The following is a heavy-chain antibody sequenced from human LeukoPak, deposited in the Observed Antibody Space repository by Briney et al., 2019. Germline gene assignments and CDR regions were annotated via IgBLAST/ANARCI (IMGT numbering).Heavy chain of an antibody. CDR3: ARHGGQSSGYYY. V-gene: IGHV4-59*08. J-gene: IGHJ4*02. CDR2: IFNSGST. Sequence: LETLSLTCTASGGSISRYYWSWIRQPPGKGLEWIGYIFNSGSTNYNPSFKSRVTISVETSKNQFSLKLSSVTAADTAVYYCARHGGQSSGYYYWGQGTLVTVSS. CDR1: GGSISRYY. D-gene: IGHD3-22*01.